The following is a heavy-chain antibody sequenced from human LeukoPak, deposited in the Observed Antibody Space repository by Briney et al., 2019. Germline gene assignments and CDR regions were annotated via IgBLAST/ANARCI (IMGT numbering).Heavy chain of an antibody. J-gene: IGHJ5*02. CDR3: AREYGSGSEFDP. CDR1: GGSINNYY. V-gene: IGHV4-4*07. CDR2: INTSGST. D-gene: IGHD3-10*01. Sequence: SETLSLTCTVSGGSINNYYWSWIRQPAGKGLEWIGRINTSGSTNYNPSLKSRVTMSVDTSKNQFSLKLRSVTAADTAVYYCAREYGSGSEFDPWGQGTLVTVSS.